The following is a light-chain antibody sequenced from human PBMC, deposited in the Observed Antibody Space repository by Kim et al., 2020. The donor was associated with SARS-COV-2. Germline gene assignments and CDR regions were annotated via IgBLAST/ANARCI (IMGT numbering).Light chain of an antibody. CDR3: QKYGSSRT. J-gene: IGKJ1*01. V-gene: IGKV3-20*01. CDR2: GAS. CDR1: QSVSTSY. Sequence: EIVLTQSPGTLSLSPGERATLSCRASQSVSTSYLAWYQQNPGQAPRLRIYGASSRATGIPDRFSGSGSGTDFTLTISRLEPEDFAVYYCQKYGSSRTFSQGTKVVI.